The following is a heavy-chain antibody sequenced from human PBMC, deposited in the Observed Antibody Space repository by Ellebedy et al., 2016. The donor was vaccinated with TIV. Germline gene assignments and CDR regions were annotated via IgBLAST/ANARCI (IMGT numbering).Heavy chain of an antibody. CDR1: GFTFSTYP. V-gene: IGHV3-23*01. D-gene: IGHD4-23*01. Sequence: GGSLRLSCEASGFTFSTYPMSWVRQAPGKGLEWVSIISGSGDATNYADSVKGRFTMSRDNAKNTLYLQMNSLRAEDTAVYYCATFERWLPFDYWGQGTLVTVSS. CDR3: ATFERWLPFDY. CDR2: ISGSGDAT. J-gene: IGHJ4*02.